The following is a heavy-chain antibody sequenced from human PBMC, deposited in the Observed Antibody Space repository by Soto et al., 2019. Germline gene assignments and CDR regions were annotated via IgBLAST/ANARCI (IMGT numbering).Heavy chain of an antibody. CDR1: GGSISSSSYY. V-gene: IGHV4-39*01. Sequence: QLQLQESGPGLVKPSETLSLTCTVSGGSISSSSYYWGWIRQPPGKGLEWIGSIYYSGSTYYNPSLKSRVTISVDTSKNQFSLKLSSVTAADTAVYYCARHVSSCSGGSCGRYWYFDLWGRGTLVTVSS. CDR2: IYYSGST. J-gene: IGHJ2*01. CDR3: ARHVSSCSGGSCGRYWYFDL. D-gene: IGHD2-15*01.